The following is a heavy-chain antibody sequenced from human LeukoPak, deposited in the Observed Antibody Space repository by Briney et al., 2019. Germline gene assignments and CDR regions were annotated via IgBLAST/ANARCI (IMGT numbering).Heavy chain of an antibody. D-gene: IGHD3/OR15-3a*01. J-gene: IGHJ4*01. Sequence: SETLSLACAVYGGSFSGYYWSWIRQPPGKGLEWIGEINHSGSTNYNPSLKSRVTISVDTSKNQFSLKLSSVTAADTAVYCCARASGFRTKTIDFWGHGTLVTVSS. V-gene: IGHV4-34*01. CDR1: GGSFSGYY. CDR3: ARASGFRTKTIDF. CDR2: INHSGST.